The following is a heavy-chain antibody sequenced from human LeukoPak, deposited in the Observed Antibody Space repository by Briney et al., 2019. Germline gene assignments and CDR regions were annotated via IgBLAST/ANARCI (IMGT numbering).Heavy chain of an antibody. CDR2: ISNVGNNK. J-gene: IGHJ4*02. CDR1: GFPFSSYG. CDR3: AKGGGSTGRSYYFDY. Sequence: GGSLRLSCAASGFPFSSYGMHWVRQAPGKGLEWVAAISNVGNNKFYADSVKGRFTISRDNPKNTMNLQMNSLRGEDTAVYYCAKGGGSTGRSYYFDYWGQGTLVTVSS. D-gene: IGHD2-15*01. V-gene: IGHV3-30*18.